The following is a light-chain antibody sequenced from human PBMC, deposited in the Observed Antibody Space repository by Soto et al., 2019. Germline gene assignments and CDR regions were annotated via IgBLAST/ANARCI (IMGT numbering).Light chain of an antibody. Sequence: ESVLPHCPATRSSFPGDRVTLSCRASQYINTRLAWYQHRPGQAPRLLIYQTSIRAAGIPARFSASGSGTDFTLTITSLQSEDFAVYWCQQYNNWPLTFGPGTRLEI. V-gene: IGKV3D-15*01. J-gene: IGKJ5*01. CDR1: QYINTR. CDR3: QQYNNWPLT. CDR2: QTS.